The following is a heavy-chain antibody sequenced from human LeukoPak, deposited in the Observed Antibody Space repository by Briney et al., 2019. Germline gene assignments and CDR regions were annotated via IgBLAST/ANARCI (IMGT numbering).Heavy chain of an antibody. Sequence: GGSLRLSCAASGFSFSDYAVHWVRQAPGKGLEWVAIISYDGSNILYADSVKGRFTISRDNSKKTLYLEMNSLRAEDTAVYYCARDLRWLQCFDYWGQGTLVTVSS. J-gene: IGHJ4*02. CDR2: ISYDGSNI. CDR1: GFSFSDYA. D-gene: IGHD5-24*01. CDR3: ARDLRWLQCFDY. V-gene: IGHV3-30-3*01.